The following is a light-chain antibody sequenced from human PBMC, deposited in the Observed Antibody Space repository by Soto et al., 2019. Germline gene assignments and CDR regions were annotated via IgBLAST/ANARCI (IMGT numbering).Light chain of an antibody. CDR3: QQYSSPPQLT. Sequence: DIVMTQSPDSLAVSLGERATINCKSSQSVLYSSNNKNVLAWYQQKPGQPLKLLIYWASTRESGVPDRFSGSGSGTDFRLTISSLQAEDVAGYYCQQYSSPPQLTFGQGTKLEIK. V-gene: IGKV4-1*01. CDR2: WAS. CDR1: QSVLYSSNNKNV. J-gene: IGKJ2*01.